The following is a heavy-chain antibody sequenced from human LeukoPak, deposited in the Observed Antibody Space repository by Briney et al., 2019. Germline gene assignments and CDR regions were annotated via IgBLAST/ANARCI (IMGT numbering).Heavy chain of an antibody. J-gene: IGHJ4*02. CDR1: GYSISSGYY. Sequence: SETLSLTCAVSGYSISSGYYWGWIRQPPGNGLEWIGSIYHSGSTYYNPSLKSRITISVDTSKNQFSLKLSSVTAADTAVYYCARILRTTRTPLDYWGQGTLVTVSS. D-gene: IGHD1-1*01. CDR3: ARILRTTRTPLDY. CDR2: IYHSGST. V-gene: IGHV4-38-2*01.